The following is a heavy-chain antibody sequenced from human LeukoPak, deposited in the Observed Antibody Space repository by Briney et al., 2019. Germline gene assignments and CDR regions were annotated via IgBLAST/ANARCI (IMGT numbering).Heavy chain of an antibody. J-gene: IGHJ4*02. V-gene: IGHV4-4*07. CDR1: GGSISNFY. Sequence: SETLSLTCTVSGGSISNFYWSWIRQPAGKGLECIGRIHTSGNTDHNPSLKSRVTMALDTSKNQSSLRLNSMTAADTAVYYCAREGSATARPFVSNDCWGQGTLVTVSS. D-gene: IGHD6-6*01. CDR3: AREGSATARPFVSNDC. CDR2: IHTSGNT.